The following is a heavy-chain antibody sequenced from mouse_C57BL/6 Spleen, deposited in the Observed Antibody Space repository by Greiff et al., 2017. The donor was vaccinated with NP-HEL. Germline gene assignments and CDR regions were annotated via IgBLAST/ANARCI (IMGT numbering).Heavy chain of an antibody. D-gene: IGHD1-1*01. Sequence: EVHLVESGGGLVQPKGSLKLSCAASGFTFNTYAMHWVRQAPGKGLEWVARIRSKSSNYATYYADSVKDRFTISRDDSQSMLYLQMNNLKTEDTAMYYCVREGLLRARWWYFDVWGTGTTVTVSS. CDR1: GFTFNTYA. V-gene: IGHV10-3*01. CDR2: IRSKSSNYAT. CDR3: VREGLLRARWWYFDV. J-gene: IGHJ1*03.